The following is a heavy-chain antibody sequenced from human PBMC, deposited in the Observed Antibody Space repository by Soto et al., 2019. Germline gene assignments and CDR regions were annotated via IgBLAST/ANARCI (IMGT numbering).Heavy chain of an antibody. CDR2: INHSGST. V-gene: IGHV4-34*01. CDR3: ARGDYDILTGYYYYHYYYMDV. D-gene: IGHD3-9*01. CDR1: GGSFSGYY. J-gene: IGHJ6*03. Sequence: SETLSLTCAVYGGSFSGYYWSWIRQPPGKGLEWIGEINHSGSTNYNPSLKSRVTISVDTSKNQFSLKLSSVTAADTAVYYCARGDYDILTGYYYYHYYYMDVWGKGTTVTVSS.